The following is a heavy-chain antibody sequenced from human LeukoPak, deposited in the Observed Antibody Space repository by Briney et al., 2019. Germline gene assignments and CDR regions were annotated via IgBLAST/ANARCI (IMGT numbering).Heavy chain of an antibody. V-gene: IGHV3-30*04. CDR3: GILREAPARVLLWFGAHPWVDV. D-gene: IGHD3-10*01. CDR1: GFTLGSYA. J-gene: IGHJ6*04. Sequence: GGSMRLSCAVSGFTLGSYAMHWDRQVQDEGLGWEASISYDGSHTFYTNSVTGRFTTARDTSENTLYLQMNSLRAECAAVYYCGILREAPARVLLWFGAHPWVDVWGKGSTVTVSS. CDR2: ISYDGSHT.